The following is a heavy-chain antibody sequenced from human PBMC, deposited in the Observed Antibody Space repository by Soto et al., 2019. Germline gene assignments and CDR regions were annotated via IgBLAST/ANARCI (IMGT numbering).Heavy chain of an antibody. J-gene: IGHJ1*01. Sequence: PSETLSLTCTVSGGSISSYYWSWIRQPPGKGLEWIGYIYYSGSTNYNPSLKSRVTISVDTSKNQFSLKLSSVTAADTAVYYCARHKLSYDFWSGYYRFHEYFQHWGQGTLVTVSS. CDR3: ARHKLSYDFWSGYYRFHEYFQH. CDR1: GGSISSYY. CDR2: IYYSGST. D-gene: IGHD3-3*01. V-gene: IGHV4-59*08.